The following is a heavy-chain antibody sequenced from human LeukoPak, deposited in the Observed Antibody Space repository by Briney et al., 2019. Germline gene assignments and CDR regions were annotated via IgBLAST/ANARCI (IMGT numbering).Heavy chain of an antibody. CDR3: ARLRIAVAFVDAFDI. D-gene: IGHD6-19*01. CDR2: TFPRDSDT. Sequence: KTGKSLKISCRCCGYSFSSYWYGWVSQMPGKDLEWMGITFPRDSDTRYSPSFQGQVIISADTYTAFLQWNTLKASDTAMYYCARLRIAVAFVDAFDIWGQGTMVTVSS. V-gene: IGHV5-51*01. J-gene: IGHJ3*02. CDR1: GYSFSSYW.